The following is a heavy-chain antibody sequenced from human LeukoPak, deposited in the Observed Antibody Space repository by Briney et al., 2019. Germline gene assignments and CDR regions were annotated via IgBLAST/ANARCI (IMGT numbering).Heavy chain of an antibody. CDR1: GFTFSSYE. CDR3: ARGALGMATITSPYYFDY. Sequence: GGSLRLSCAASGFTFSSYEMNWVRQAPGKGLEWVSYISSSGSTIYYADSVKGRFTISRDNAKNSLYLQMNSLRAGDTAVYYCARGALGMATITSPYYFDYWGQGTLVTVSS. CDR2: ISSSGSTI. D-gene: IGHD5-24*01. V-gene: IGHV3-48*03. J-gene: IGHJ4*02.